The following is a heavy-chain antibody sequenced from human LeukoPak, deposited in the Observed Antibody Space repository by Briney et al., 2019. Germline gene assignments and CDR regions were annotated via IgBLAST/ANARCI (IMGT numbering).Heavy chain of an antibody. J-gene: IGHJ6*03. CDR1: GVSISSYY. Sequence: SETLSLTCNVSGVSISSYYWSWIRQPPGKGLEWIGYVYYTGSTNYNPSLKSRVSMSVHMSKSQFSLNLRSVTAADTAVYYCARDSQLGYCTSASCFGYYYYYMDVWGKGTTVTVSS. D-gene: IGHD2-2*01. V-gene: IGHV4-59*01. CDR3: ARDSQLGYCTSASCFGYYYYYMDV. CDR2: VYYTGST.